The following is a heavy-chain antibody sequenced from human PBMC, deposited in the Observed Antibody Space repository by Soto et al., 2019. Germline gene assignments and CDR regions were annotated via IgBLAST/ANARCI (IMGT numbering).Heavy chain of an antibody. D-gene: IGHD3-22*01. CDR1: GYTFNYYG. CDR3: ARDWSRYFDSSGLMWFY. Sequence: ASVKVSCKASGYTFNYYGISWVRQAPGQGLEWVGWISAHNGDTKYAQNLQGRLTLTTDTSTSTAYMELTSLTSDDTAVYYCARDWSRYFDSSGLMWFYWGQGTLVTVSS. CDR2: ISAHNGDT. V-gene: IGHV1-18*04. J-gene: IGHJ4*02.